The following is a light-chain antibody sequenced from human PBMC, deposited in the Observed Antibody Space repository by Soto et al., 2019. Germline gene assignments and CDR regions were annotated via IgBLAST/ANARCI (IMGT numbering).Light chain of an antibody. V-gene: IGKV1-17*01. CDR1: QGIRND. CDR3: QQRFNWPRFT. J-gene: IGKJ2*01. Sequence: DIQMTQSPSSLSASVGDRVTITCRASQGIRNDLGWYQQKPGKAPKRLISAASTLQSGVPSRFSGSGSGTEFTLTISSLQPEDFAVYYCQQRFNWPRFTFGQGTKLEIK. CDR2: AAS.